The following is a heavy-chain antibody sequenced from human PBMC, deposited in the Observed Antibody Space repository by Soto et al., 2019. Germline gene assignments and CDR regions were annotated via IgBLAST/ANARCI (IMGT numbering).Heavy chain of an antibody. CDR3: ASGGQTIIPTD. CDR2: INHGGST. CDR1: GGSFSGYY. Sequence: QVQLQQWGAGLLKPSETLSLTCAVYGGSFSGYYWSWIRQPPGKGLDWIGEINHGGSTNYNPSLKSRVTISIDTSENQSSLKLSSVTAADTAVYYCASGGQTIIPTDWGQGTLVTVSS. V-gene: IGHV4-34*02. J-gene: IGHJ4*02. D-gene: IGHD3-22*01.